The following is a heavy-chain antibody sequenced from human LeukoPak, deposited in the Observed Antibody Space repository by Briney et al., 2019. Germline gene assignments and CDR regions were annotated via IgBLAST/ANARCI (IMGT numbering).Heavy chain of an antibody. CDR3: AREAAAGTSFDY. CDR2: IIPIFGTA. D-gene: IGHD6-13*01. J-gene: IGHJ4*02. CDR1: GYTFTSYA. Sequence: VASVKVSCKASGYTFTSYAMHWVRQAPGQGLEWMGGIIPIFGTANYAQKFQGRVTITADESTSTAYMELSSLRSEDTAVYYCAREAAAGTSFDYWGQGTLVTVSS. V-gene: IGHV1-69*13.